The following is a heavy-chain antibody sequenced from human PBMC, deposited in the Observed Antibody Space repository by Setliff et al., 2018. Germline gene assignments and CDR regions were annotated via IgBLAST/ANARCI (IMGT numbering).Heavy chain of an antibody. CDR3: ARASVVHAIAVGY. V-gene: IGHV4-59*11. CDR2: IFYSDTA. Sequence: SETLSLTCTVSGGSIGPHYWSWIRQAPGKGLEWIGHIFYSDTAKYNPSLESRAAISVDSSKNQFSLKLRSVTAADTAVYYCARASVVHAIAVGYWGQGTLVTVSS. CDR1: GGSIGPHY. D-gene: IGHD2-15*01. J-gene: IGHJ4*02.